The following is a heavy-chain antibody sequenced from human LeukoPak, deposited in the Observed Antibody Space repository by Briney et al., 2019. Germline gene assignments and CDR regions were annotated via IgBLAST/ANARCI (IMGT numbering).Heavy chain of an antibody. Sequence: GGSLRLSCAASGFTFSSYAMHWVRQAPGKGLEWVAVISYDGSNKYYADSVKGRFTISRDDSKNTLYLQMNSLRAEDTAVYYCARDETIGFTYYYDSSGCTHWGQGTLVTVSS. CDR3: ARDETIGFTYYYDSSGCTH. J-gene: IGHJ4*02. V-gene: IGHV3-30-3*01. CDR2: ISYDGSNK. D-gene: IGHD3-22*01. CDR1: GFTFSSYA.